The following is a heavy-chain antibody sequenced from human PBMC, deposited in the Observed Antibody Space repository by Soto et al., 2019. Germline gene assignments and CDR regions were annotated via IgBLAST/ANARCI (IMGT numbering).Heavy chain of an antibody. CDR1: GGSISSGGYS. V-gene: IGHV4-30-2*01. D-gene: IGHD6-19*01. J-gene: IGHJ5*02. Sequence: QLQLQESGSGLVEPSQTLSLTCAVSGGSISSGGYSWSWIRQPPGKGLEWIGYIYHSGSTYYNPSLKSPVTISVDRSKNQFSLKLSSVTAADTAVYYCARSRGWSPGSDPWGQGTLVTVSS. CDR3: ARSRGWSPGSDP. CDR2: IYHSGST.